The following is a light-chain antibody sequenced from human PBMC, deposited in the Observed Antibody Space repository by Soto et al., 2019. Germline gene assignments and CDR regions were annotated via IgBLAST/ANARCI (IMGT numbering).Light chain of an antibody. J-gene: IGKJ1*01. V-gene: IGKV3-15*01. CDR1: QSVSSN. CDR3: QQYNNWPRA. CDR2: GAS. Sequence: EIVMTQSRATLSVSPGERANLSCRASQSVSSNLAWYQQKPGQAPRLLIYGASTRATGIPARFSGSGSGTELTLTISSLQSEDFAVYYGQQYNNWPRAFGQGTKVEIK.